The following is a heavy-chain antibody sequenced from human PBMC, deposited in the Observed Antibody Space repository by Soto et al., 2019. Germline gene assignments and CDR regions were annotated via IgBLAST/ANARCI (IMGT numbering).Heavy chain of an antibody. D-gene: IGHD3-22*01. V-gene: IGHV3-30-3*01. CDR3: AREIKRLFGY. J-gene: IGHJ4*02. CDR1: GFTFSSYA. CDR2: ISYDGSNK. Sequence: QVQLVESGGGVVQPGRSLRLSCAVSGFTFSSYAMHWVRQAPGKGLEWVAVISYDGSNKYYADSVKGRFTISRDNSKNTLYLQVNSLRAEDTAVYYCAREIKRLFGYWGQGTLVTVSS.